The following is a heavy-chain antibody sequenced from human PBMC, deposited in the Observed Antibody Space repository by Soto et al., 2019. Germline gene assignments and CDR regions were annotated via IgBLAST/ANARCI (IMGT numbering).Heavy chain of an antibody. CDR2: IIPIFGTA. CDR3: AREYPPYDSSGYWFDY. V-gene: IGHV1-69*13. D-gene: IGHD3-22*01. J-gene: IGHJ4*02. Sequence: GASVKVSCKASGGTFSSYAISWVRQAPGQGLEWMGGIIPIFGTANYAQKFQGRVTITADESTSTAYMELSSLRSEDTAVYYCAREYPPYDSSGYWFDYWGQGTLVTVSS. CDR1: GGTFSSYA.